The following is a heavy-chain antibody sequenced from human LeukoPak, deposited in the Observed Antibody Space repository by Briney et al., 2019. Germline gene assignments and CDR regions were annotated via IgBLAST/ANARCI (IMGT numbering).Heavy chain of an antibody. CDR2: ISYDGSNK. Sequence: GGSLRLSCAASGFTFSSYGMHWVRQAPGKGLEWVAVISYDGSNKYYADSVKGRFTISRDNSKNTLYLQMNSLRAEDTAVYYCAKRKDYGDYEYYFDYWGQGTLVTVSS. J-gene: IGHJ4*02. V-gene: IGHV3-30*18. CDR1: GFTFSSYG. D-gene: IGHD4-17*01. CDR3: AKRKDYGDYEYYFDY.